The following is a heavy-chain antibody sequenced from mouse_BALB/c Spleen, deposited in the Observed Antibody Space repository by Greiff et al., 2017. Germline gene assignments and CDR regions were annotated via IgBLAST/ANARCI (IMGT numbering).Heavy chain of an antibody. CDR1: GFTFSDYY. CDR3: ATGILSKSPFAY. Sequence: EVKLVESGGGLVKPGGSLKLSCAASGFTFSDYYMYWVRQTPEKRLEWVATISDGGSYTYYPDSVKGRFTISRDNAKNNLYLQMSSLKSEDTAMYYCATGILSKSPFAYWGQGTLVTVSA. D-gene: IGHD1-1*02. V-gene: IGHV5-4*02. J-gene: IGHJ3*01. CDR2: ISDGGSYT.